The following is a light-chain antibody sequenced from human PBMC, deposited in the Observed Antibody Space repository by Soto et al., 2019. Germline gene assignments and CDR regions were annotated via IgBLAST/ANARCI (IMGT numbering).Light chain of an antibody. J-gene: IGLJ2*01. CDR3: SSYRSGSTLV. Sequence: QSALTQPASVSGSPGQSITISCTGTSSDVGGSNYVSWYQQHPGKAPKLIIYDVNNRPSGISNRFSGSKSGNTASLTISGLQSEDEADYYCSSYRSGSTLVFGGGIKLTVL. V-gene: IGLV2-14*03. CDR1: SSDVGGSNY. CDR2: DVN.